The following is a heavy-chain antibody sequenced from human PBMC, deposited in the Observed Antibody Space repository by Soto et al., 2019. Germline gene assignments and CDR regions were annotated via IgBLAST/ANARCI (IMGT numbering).Heavy chain of an antibody. CDR1: GGSISSYY. D-gene: IGHD3-10*01. Sequence: SETLSLTCTVSGGSISSYYWGLIRPPPGKGLEWIGDIYHSGSTYYNPSLKSRVTISVDTSKNQFSLKLRSVTAADTAVYYCARRSRWYYYGTASYYNLWLDPWGQGTLVTVSS. CDR3: ARRSRWYYYGTASYYNLWLDP. J-gene: IGHJ5*02. CDR2: IYHSGST. V-gene: IGHV4-39*01.